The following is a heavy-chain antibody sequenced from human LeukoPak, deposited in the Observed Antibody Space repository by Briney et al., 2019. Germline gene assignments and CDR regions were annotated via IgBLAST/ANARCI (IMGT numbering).Heavy chain of an antibody. D-gene: IGHD3-22*01. J-gene: IGHJ3*02. V-gene: IGHV4-59*01. CDR2: IYYSGST. CDR1: GGSISSYY. CDR3: ARLYYYDSRLAFDI. Sequence: SSETLSLTCTVSGGSISSYYWSWIRQPPGKGLEWIGYIYYSGSTNYNPSLKGRVTISVDTSKNQFSLKLSSVTAADTAVYYCARLYYYDSRLAFDIWGQGTVVTVSS.